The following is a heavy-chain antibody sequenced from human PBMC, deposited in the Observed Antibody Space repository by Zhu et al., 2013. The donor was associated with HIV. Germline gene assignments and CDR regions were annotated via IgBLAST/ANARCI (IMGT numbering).Heavy chain of an antibody. V-gene: IGHV1-2*02. Sequence: QAQLVQSGTEVKKPGASVKVSCKASGYTFTNYFIHWVRQAPGQGLEWMGWLNPNTGGTNFAQNFQGRLTVTRDSSINTAYMELSSLRSDDTAVYYCASDLWDKAFDIWGQGTMVTVSS. CDR3: ASDLWDKAFDI. D-gene: IGHD3-16*01. CDR1: GYTFTNYF. CDR2: LNPNTGGT. J-gene: IGHJ3*02.